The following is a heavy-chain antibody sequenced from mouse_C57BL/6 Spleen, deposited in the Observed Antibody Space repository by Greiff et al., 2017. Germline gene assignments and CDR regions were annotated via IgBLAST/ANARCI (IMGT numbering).Heavy chain of an antibody. D-gene: IGHD1-1*01. CDR3: TDYYGSSPFYAMDY. Sequence: EVKVEESGAELVRPGASVKLSCTASGFNIKDDYMHWVKQRPEQGLEWIGWIDPENGDTEYASKLQGKVTITADTSSNTAYLQLSSLTSEDTAIYYCTDYYGSSPFYAMDYWGQGTSVTVSS. V-gene: IGHV14-4*01. J-gene: IGHJ4*01. CDR2: IDPENGDT. CDR1: GFNIKDDY.